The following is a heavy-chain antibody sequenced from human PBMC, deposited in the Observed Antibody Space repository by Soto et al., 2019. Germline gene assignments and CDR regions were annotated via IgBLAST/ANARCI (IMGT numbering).Heavy chain of an antibody. CDR3: TRGPRSTSTGTGAF. CDR2: INDDGIST. V-gene: IGHV3-74*01. Sequence: GGSLRLSCAASGFTFSMYWMHWVRQVPGKGPEWVSRINDDGISTNYADSVNGRFTISRDNAKNTLYLQMNALRVEDTAVYYCTRGPRSTSTGTGAFWGQGTLVTVSS. J-gene: IGHJ4*02. CDR1: GFTFSMYW. D-gene: IGHD1-1*01.